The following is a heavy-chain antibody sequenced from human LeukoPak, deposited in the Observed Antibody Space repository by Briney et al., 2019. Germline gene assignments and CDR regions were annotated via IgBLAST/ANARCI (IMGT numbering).Heavy chain of an antibody. J-gene: IGHJ4*02. D-gene: IGHD3-22*01. CDR1: GFPFTTYP. Sequence: GGSLRLSCAASGFPFTTYPMNWVRQAPGKGLEWVAFIRLDGSNEQYADSVKGRFIISRDNSKNTLYMQMHSLTSDDTAVYYCTRGFHSRYWGQGTLVTVSS. V-gene: IGHV3-30*02. CDR3: TRGFHSRY. CDR2: IRLDGSNE.